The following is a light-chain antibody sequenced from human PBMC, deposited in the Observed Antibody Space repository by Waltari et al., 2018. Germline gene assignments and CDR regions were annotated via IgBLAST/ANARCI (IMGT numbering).Light chain of an antibody. Sequence: DIVMTQSPYSLTVSLGERATINCKSSQSVLDSSTNKKYLSWYQQKPGQPPKLLIYRTSTRESGVPDRFSGSGSGTDFTLTISSLQAEDVAVYYCQQYYSTPLTFGGGTKVEIK. V-gene: IGKV4-1*01. CDR2: RTS. J-gene: IGKJ4*01. CDR1: QSVLDSSTNKKY. CDR3: QQYYSTPLT.